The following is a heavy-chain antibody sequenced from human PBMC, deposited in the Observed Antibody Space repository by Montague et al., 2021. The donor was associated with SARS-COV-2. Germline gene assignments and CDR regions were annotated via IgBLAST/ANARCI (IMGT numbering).Heavy chain of an antibody. CDR2: INYSGST. CDR1: GDSMNNYY. V-gene: IGHV4-59*01. D-gene: IGHD6-13*01. Sequence: SETLSLTCTVSGDSMNNYYWSWIRQPPGKGLEWIGYINYSGSTHYNPSLQSRVTLLKDTSKNQFSLRLTSVTAADTVMYFCARAPIYRSSWYAYFDYWGQGTLVTVSS. CDR3: ARAPIYRSSWYAYFDY. J-gene: IGHJ4*02.